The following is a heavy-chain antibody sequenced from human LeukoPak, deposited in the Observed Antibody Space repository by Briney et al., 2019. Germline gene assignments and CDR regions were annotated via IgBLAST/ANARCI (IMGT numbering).Heavy chain of an antibody. Sequence: PGGSLRLSCAASGFTFSSYSMSWVRQAPGKGLEWVSSISSSSSYIYYADSVKGRFTISRDNAKNSLYLQMNSLRAEDTAVYYCAREYRDSSGYYYGEYFDYWGQGTLVTVSS. CDR2: ISSSSSYI. CDR3: AREYRDSSGYYYGEYFDY. CDR1: GFTFSSYS. V-gene: IGHV3-21*01. J-gene: IGHJ4*02. D-gene: IGHD3-22*01.